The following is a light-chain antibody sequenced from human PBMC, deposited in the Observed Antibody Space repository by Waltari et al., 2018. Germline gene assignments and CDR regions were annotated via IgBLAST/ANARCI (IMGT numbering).Light chain of an antibody. CDR3: CSYAGSAITV. CDR1: SSDVGTYNL. J-gene: IGLJ2*01. CDR2: DVN. V-gene: IGLV2-23*02. Sequence: QSALTQTATVSGSPGQSITISCTGTSSDVGTYNLVSWYQQHPGKAATLIIYDVNKRPSGVSNRFAGSKSGNTASLTISGLQAADEANYYCCSYAGSAITVFGGGTKVTVL.